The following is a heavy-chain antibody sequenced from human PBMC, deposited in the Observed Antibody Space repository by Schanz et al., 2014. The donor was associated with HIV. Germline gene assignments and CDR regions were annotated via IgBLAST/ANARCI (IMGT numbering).Heavy chain of an antibody. V-gene: IGHV3-30*18. CDR3: AKVGRIYSTTWIDH. CDR1: GFTFSTYG. CDR2: ISNDGRNK. Sequence: QVQLVESGGGVVQPGRSLRLSCAASGFTFSTYGMHWVRQTPGKGLEWVAFISNDGRNKYYADSVKGRFAISRDNSKNTVYLQMNSLRGEDSAVYYCAKVGRIYSTTWIDHWGQGTLVTVSS. J-gene: IGHJ4*02. D-gene: IGHD6-13*01.